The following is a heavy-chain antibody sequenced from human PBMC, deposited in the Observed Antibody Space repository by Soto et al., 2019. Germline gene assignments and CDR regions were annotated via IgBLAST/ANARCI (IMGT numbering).Heavy chain of an antibody. CDR2: INPDTDDT. V-gene: IGHV1-2*02. CDR1: GYTFIDYY. CDR3: ARDYFDRSGLYGRDL. Sequence: QLLQSGAEVRKPGASVKVSCKASGYTFIDYYMHWVRQAPGQGIEWMGWINPDTDDTHYAQKCQGRLIMTRHTYINTLYMELSRLTSDDTAVYYCARDYFDRSGLYGRDLWGQGTTVTGSS. J-gene: IGHJ6*02. D-gene: IGHD3-22*01.